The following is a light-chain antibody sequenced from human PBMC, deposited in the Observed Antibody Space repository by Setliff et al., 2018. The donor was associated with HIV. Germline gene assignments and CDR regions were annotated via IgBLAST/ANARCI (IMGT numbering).Light chain of an antibody. J-gene: IGLJ1*01. CDR2: DVN. CDR3: SSYTSSSTYV. V-gene: IGLV2-14*03. CDR1: SSDVGGYNY. Sequence: QSALTQPASVSGSPGQSITISCTGTSSDVGGYNYVSWYQQHPGRAPKLMIYDVNKRPSGVSNRFSGSKSGNTASLTISGVQAEDEADYYCSSYTSSSTYVFGTGTKVTVL.